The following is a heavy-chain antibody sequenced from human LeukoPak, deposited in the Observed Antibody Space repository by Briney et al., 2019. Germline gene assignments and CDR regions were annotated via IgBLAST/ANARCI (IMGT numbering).Heavy chain of an antibody. V-gene: IGHV4-34*01. CDR1: GGSLSGHY. D-gene: IGHD5-18*01. J-gene: IGHJ4*02. CDR3: ASHRGDTYGPYDY. Sequence: KPSETLPLTCAVYGGSLSGHYWSWIRQPPGKGLEWIGEINHSGSTNYNPSLKSRVTISVDTSNNQFSLKVNSVTAADTATYYCASHRGDTYGPYDYWGQGTLVTVSS. CDR2: INHSGST.